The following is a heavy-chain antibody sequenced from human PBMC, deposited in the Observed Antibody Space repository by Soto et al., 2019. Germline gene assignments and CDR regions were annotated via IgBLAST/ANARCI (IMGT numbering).Heavy chain of an antibody. Sequence: SETLSLTCAVYGGSFSGYYWSWIRQPPGKGLEWIGEINHSGSTNYNPSLKSRVTISVDTSKNQSSLKLSSVTAADTAAYYCARSGLRFLEWLFYWGQGTLVTVSS. CDR2: INHSGST. CDR1: GGSFSGYY. J-gene: IGHJ4*02. V-gene: IGHV4-34*01. D-gene: IGHD3-3*01. CDR3: ARSGLRFLEWLFY.